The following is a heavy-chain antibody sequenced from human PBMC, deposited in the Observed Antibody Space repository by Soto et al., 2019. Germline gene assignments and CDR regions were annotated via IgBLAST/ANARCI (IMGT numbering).Heavy chain of an antibody. Sequence: PSETLSLTCTVSGYSISSGSYWGWIRQPPGKGPEWIASIYHGGTTFYNPSLKSRITISVDTSHNQFSLNLRSVTAADTAVYYCARAPVMVVAGSTFDYWGHGTLVTVSS. D-gene: IGHD6-19*01. J-gene: IGHJ4*01. CDR2: IYHGGTT. CDR3: ARAPVMVVAGSTFDY. CDR1: GYSISSGSY. V-gene: IGHV4-38-2*02.